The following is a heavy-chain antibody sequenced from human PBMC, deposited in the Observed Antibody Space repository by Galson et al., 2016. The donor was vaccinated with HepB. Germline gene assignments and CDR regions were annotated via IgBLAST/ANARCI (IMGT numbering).Heavy chain of an antibody. D-gene: IGHD3-10*01. CDR1: GGTLSNYA. CDR2: IAPVIGTT. J-gene: IGHJ3*02. V-gene: IGHV1-69*01. Sequence: SCKASGGTLSNYAVSWVRQAPGQGPEWMGGIAPVIGTTNYAQRFQGRVTITADGSTNTAYMELSSLTSEDTAVYYCARGGYIVTVLQGVVMPRDAFDIWGQGATVTVSS. CDR3: ARGGYIVTVLQGVVMPRDAFDI.